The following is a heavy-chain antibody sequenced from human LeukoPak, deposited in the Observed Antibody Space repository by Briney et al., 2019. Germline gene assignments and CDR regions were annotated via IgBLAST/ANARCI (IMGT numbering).Heavy chain of an antibody. CDR2: ISAYNGDT. CDR1: GYTFTSYG. V-gene: IGHV1-18*01. J-gene: IGHJ4*02. CDR3: SRRPKYYYDSRGYFY. D-gene: IGHD3-22*01. Sequence: ASVKVSCKASGYTFTSYGISWVRQAPGQGLEWMGWISAYNGDTKYAQKLQGRVTMTTDTSTSTAYMDLRSLRSDRTAVYYCSRRPKYYYDSRGYFYWGQGTLVTVSS.